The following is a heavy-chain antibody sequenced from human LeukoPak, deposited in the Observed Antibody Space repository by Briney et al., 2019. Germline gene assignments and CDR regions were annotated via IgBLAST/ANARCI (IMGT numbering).Heavy chain of an antibody. CDR1: GYTFTSYA. J-gene: IGHJ4*02. V-gene: IGHV7-4-1*02. CDR3: ARKWYYDFWSGSYYFDY. CDR2: INTNTGNP. Sequence: ASVKVSCTASGYTFTSYAMNWVRQAPGQGLEWMGWINTNTGNPTYAQGFTGRFVFSLDTSVSTAYLQISSLKAEDTAVYYCARKWYYDFWSGSYYFDYWGQGTLVTVSS. D-gene: IGHD3-3*01.